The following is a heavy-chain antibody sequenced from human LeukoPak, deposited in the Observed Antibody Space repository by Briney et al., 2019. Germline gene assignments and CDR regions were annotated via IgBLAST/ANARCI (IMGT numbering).Heavy chain of an antibody. V-gene: IGHV3-20*04. CDR3: ARVSSSSLYYYYYMDV. J-gene: IGHJ6*03. CDR1: GFTFDDYG. D-gene: IGHD6-6*01. Sequence: GGSLRPSCAASGFTFDDYGMSWVRQAPGKGLEWVSGINWNGGSTGYADSVKGRFTISRDNAKNSLYLQMNSLRAEDTALYYCARVSSSSLYYYYYMDVWGKGTTVTVSS. CDR2: INWNGGST.